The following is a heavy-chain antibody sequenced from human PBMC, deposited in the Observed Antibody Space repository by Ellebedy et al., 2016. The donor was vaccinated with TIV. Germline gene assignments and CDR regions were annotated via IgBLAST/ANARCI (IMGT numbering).Heavy chain of an antibody. CDR1: GFTFSSYS. D-gene: IGHD1-26*01. Sequence: GESLKISXAASGFTFSSYSMNWVRQAPGKGLEWASYISSSSSTIYYADPVKGRFTISRDNAKNSLYLQMNSLRAEDTAVYYCAKGKRELTAIFYFDYWGQGTLVTVSS. CDR2: ISSSSSTI. V-gene: IGHV3-48*01. J-gene: IGHJ4*02. CDR3: AKGKRELTAIFYFDY.